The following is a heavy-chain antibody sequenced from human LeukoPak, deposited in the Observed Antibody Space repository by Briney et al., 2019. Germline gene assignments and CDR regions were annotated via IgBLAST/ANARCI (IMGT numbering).Heavy chain of an antibody. D-gene: IGHD2-2*01. V-gene: IGHV1-46*01. Sequence: ASVKVSCRASGYTFTSYYMHWVRQAPGQGLEWMGIINPSGGSTSCAQKFQGRVTMTRDTSTSTVYMELSSLRSEDTAVYFCARDACSTTICQAGGNWFDPWGQGTLVIVS. CDR1: GYTFTSYY. J-gene: IGHJ5*02. CDR3: ARDACSTTICQAGGNWFDP. CDR2: INPSGGST.